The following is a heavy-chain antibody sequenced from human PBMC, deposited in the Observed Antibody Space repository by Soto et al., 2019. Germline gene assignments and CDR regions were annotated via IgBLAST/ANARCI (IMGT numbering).Heavy chain of an antibody. D-gene: IGHD6-6*01. J-gene: IGHJ6*02. V-gene: IGHV3-48*04. Sequence: GGSLRLSCAASGFTFSSYSMNWVRQAPGKGLEWVSYISSSSSTIYYATSVKGRITISRANAKNSLYLQMNSLRAEDTAVYYCARAPEILYSSSSYYYYGMDVWGQGTTVTVSS. CDR2: ISSSSSTI. CDR3: ARAPEILYSSSSYYYYGMDV. CDR1: GFTFSSYS.